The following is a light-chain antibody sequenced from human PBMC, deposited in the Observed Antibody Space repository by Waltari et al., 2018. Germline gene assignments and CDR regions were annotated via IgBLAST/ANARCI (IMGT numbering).Light chain of an antibody. CDR2: YVS. J-gene: IGLJ3*02. Sequence: QSALTQPAAVSGSPGQSITISCTGASSDLGRYDIVSWYQQHPGNAPTLVISYVSKPPSGVSDRFSGSKSGDTAFLTISGLQFEDEADYYCCSYAGNYVWVFGGRTRLTVL. CDR3: CSYAGNYVWV. V-gene: IGLV2-23*02. CDR1: SSDLGRYDI.